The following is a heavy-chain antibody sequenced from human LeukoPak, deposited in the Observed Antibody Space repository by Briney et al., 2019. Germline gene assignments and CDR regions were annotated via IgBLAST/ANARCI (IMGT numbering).Heavy chain of an antibody. CDR3: ARDRGRGYSYGFFDY. J-gene: IGHJ4*02. CDR1: GGSISSYY. Sequence: SETLSLTCTVSGGSISSYYWSWIRQPPGKGLEWIGYIYYSGSTNYNPSLKSRVTISVDTSKNQFSLKLSSVTAADTAVYYCARDRGRGYSYGFFDYWGQGTLVTVSS. CDR2: IYYSGST. D-gene: IGHD5-18*01. V-gene: IGHV4-59*12.